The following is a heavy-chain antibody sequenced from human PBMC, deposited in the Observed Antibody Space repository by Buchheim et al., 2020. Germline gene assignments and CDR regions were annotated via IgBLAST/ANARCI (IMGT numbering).Heavy chain of an antibody. Sequence: VQLVESGGGLVQPGVSLRLSCAVSGFTFSSYWMGWVRQAPGKGLKWVALISNDGSEKYYADSAKGRFTISRDNSKNTLFLQMDSLRVEDTAVYYCAKDIDHYYDTNGPESYGMDVWGQGTT. D-gene: IGHD3-22*01. J-gene: IGHJ6*02. CDR3: AKDIDHYYDTNGPESYGMDV. CDR1: GFTFSSYW. CDR2: ISNDGSEK. V-gene: IGHV3-30*18.